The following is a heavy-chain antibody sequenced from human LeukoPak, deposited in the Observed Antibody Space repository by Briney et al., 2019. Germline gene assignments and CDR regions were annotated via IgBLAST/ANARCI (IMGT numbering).Heavy chain of an antibody. Sequence: SETLSRTCTVSGGSISSYYWSWIRQPPGKGLEWIGYIYYSGSTNYNPSLKSRVTISVDTSKNQFSLKLSSVTAADTAVYYCAREQVVYGDYSWFDPWGQGTLVSVSS. CDR1: GGSISSYY. V-gene: IGHV4-59*01. D-gene: IGHD4-17*01. CDR2: IYYSGST. J-gene: IGHJ5*02. CDR3: AREQVVYGDYSWFDP.